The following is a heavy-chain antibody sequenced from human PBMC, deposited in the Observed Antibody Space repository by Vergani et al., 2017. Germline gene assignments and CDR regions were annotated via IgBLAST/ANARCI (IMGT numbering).Heavy chain of an antibody. Sequence: QVQLQQSGPGLVKPSQTLSLTCAISGDSVSSNSAAWNWIRQSPSRGLEWLGRTYYRSKWYNDYAVSVKSRITINPDTSKNQFSLQLNSVTPEDTAVYYCGRDLTDRGYSYGAYYYYGMDVWGQETTVTVSS. CDR3: GRDLTDRGYSYGAYYYYGMDV. CDR2: TYYRSKWYN. CDR1: GDSVSSNSAA. J-gene: IGHJ6*02. V-gene: IGHV6-1*01. D-gene: IGHD5-18*01.